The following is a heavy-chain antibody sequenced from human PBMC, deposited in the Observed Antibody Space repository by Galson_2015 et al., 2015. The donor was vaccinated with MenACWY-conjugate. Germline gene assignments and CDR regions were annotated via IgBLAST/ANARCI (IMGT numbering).Heavy chain of an antibody. D-gene: IGHD3-10*01. CDR2: IKYDGSGQ. V-gene: IGHV3-7*01. CDR3: VRPIMTFAAVRSLDY. J-gene: IGHJ4*02. CDR1: GFPFGTYW. Sequence: SLRLSCAASGFPFGTYWMTWVRQAPGKGLEWVANIKYDGSGQYYGDSVRGRLIISRDNANNSLCLQMNSLRPEDTAVYYCVRPIMTFAAVRSLDYWGQGTVVTVSS.